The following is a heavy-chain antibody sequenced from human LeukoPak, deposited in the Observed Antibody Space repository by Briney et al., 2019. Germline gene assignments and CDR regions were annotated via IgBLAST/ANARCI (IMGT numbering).Heavy chain of an antibody. V-gene: IGHV4-38-2*02. CDR2: IYHSGST. J-gene: IGHJ4*02. CDR3: ARDSSGTLDY. CDR1: GDSISSGYY. D-gene: IGHD6-13*01. Sequence: SETLSLTCTVSGDSISSGYYWGWIRQPPGKGLEWIGSIYHSGSTYYNPSLKSRVTISVDTSKNQFSLKLSSVTAADTAVYYCARDSSGTLDYWGQGTLVTVSS.